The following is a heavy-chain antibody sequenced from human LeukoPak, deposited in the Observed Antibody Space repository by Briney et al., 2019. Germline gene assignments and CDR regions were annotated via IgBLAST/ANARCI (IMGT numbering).Heavy chain of an antibody. V-gene: IGHV4-34*01. J-gene: IGHJ4*02. Sequence: PSETLSLTCAVYGGSFSGYYWSWIRQPPGKGLEWIGEINHSGSTNYNPSLKSRVTISVDTSKNQFSLKLSSVTAADTAVYYCASSHWVWGTFDYWGQGTLVTVSS. D-gene: IGHD7-27*01. CDR3: ASSHWVWGTFDY. CDR2: INHSGST. CDR1: GGSFSGYY.